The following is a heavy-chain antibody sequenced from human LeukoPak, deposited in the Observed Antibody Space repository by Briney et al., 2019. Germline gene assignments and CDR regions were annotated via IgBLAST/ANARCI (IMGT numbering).Heavy chain of an antibody. Sequence: HPGGSLRLSCAASGFTSSNYAMSWVRQAPGKGLEWVSAISGSGGSTYYADSVKGRFTISRDMSKNTLDLQMNSLRVEDTAVYYCAKQLGYCSDGSCYFPYWGQGTLVTVSS. D-gene: IGHD2-15*01. CDR3: AKQLGYCSDGSCYFPY. CDR2: ISGSGGST. CDR1: GFTSSNYA. V-gene: IGHV3-23*01. J-gene: IGHJ4*02.